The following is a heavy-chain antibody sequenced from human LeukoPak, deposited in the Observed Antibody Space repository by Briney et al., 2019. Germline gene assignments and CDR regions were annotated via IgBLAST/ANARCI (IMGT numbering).Heavy chain of an antibody. CDR1: GGSFSGYY. V-gene: IGHV4-34*01. D-gene: IGHD3-10*01. Sequence: SETLSPTCAVYGGSFSGYYWSWIRQPPGKGLEWIGEINHSGSTNYNPSLKSRVTISVDTSKNQFSLKLSSVTAADTAVYYCARRGPYYYGSGSLNWFDPWGQGTLVTVSS. CDR3: ARRGPYYYGSGSLNWFDP. CDR2: INHSGST. J-gene: IGHJ5*02.